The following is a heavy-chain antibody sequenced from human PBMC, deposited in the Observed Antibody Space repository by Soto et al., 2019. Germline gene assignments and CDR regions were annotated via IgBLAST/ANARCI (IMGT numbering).Heavy chain of an antibody. CDR1: GFAINGLW. D-gene: IGHD2-15*01. V-gene: IGHV3-74*03. Sequence: GGSLRLSCAASGFAINGLWMQLVRQAPGKGLVCASNVYADGITAQYADSVKGRFIISRDDARNTVYLQMNSLRADDTAVYYCARVMGGGGGKGDPIDCWGQATLVTVSS. J-gene: IGHJ4*02. CDR2: VYADGITA. CDR3: ARVMGGGGGKGDPIDC.